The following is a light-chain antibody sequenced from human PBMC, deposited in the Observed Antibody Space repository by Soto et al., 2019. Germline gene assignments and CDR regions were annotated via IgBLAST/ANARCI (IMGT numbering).Light chain of an antibody. J-gene: IGKJ4*01. Sequence: DIVLTQSPGTLSLSPGERATLSCRASRTISSIYLAWYQQKLGQAPRLLIYGASTRATDIPDRFSGSGSGTDFRLTITRLEPEDFAVYYCQQYGSSPLTFGGGTKVEIK. CDR2: GAS. CDR1: RTISSIY. CDR3: QQYGSSPLT. V-gene: IGKV3-20*01.